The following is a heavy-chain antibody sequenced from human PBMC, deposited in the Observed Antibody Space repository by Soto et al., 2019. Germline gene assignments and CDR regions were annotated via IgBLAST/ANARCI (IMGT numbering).Heavy chain of an antibody. CDR2: ISSSGSTI. J-gene: IGHJ4*02. CDR3: ARGYYDFCSGYSLDYFDY. Sequence: GGSLRLSCAASGFTFSDYYMSWIRQAPGKGLEWVSDISSSGSTIYYADSVKGRFTISRDNAKNSLYLQMNSLRAEDTAVYYCARGYYDFCSGYSLDYFDYWGQGTLVTVSS. CDR1: GFTFSDYY. V-gene: IGHV3-11*01. D-gene: IGHD3-3*01.